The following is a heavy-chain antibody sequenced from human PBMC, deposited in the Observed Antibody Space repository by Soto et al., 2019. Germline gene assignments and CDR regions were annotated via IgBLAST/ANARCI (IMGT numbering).Heavy chain of an antibody. CDR2: IIPISDTT. CDR3: ARSQGSSSGLEFYYYCYYGIDV. V-gene: IGHV1-69*01. J-gene: IGHJ6*02. D-gene: IGHD2-15*01. CDR1: GGTFSSYA. Sequence: QVQLVQSGAEVKKPGSSVKVSCKASGGTFSSYAISWVRQAPGQGLEWMGGIIPISDTTNYAQKFQGRVMITADESRSTAYMELSSLRSEDTAVYYCARSQGSSSGLEFYYYCYYGIDVWGPWTTVIVFS.